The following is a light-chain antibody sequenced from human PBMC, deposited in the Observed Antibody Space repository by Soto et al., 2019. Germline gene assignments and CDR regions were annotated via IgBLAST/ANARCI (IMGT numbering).Light chain of an antibody. Sequence: DIQMTQSPSTLSASVGDRVTITCRASQSISSWLAWYQQKPGKAPKLLIYDASSLESGVPSRFSGSGSGTEFTLTISSLQPDDFATYYCQQSYSTPREVTFGGGTKVEIK. CDR3: QQSYSTPREVT. V-gene: IGKV1-5*01. CDR1: QSISSW. CDR2: DAS. J-gene: IGKJ4*01.